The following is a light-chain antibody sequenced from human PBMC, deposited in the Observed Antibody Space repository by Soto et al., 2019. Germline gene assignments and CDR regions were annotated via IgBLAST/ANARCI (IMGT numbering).Light chain of an antibody. CDR3: QQYASSPRT. CDR1: QGIYSNY. V-gene: IGKV3-20*01. J-gene: IGKJ1*01. CDR2: GAS. Sequence: EIALTQSPGTLSLSPGEGATLSCRASQGIYSNYLAWYQQKPGQPPRLLMYGASSRATSIPDRFSGSGSGTDFTFTISRLEPEDFAVYYCQQYASSPRTFGQGTKVEIK.